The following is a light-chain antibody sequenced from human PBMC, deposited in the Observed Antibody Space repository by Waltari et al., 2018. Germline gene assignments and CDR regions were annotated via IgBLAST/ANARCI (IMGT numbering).Light chain of an antibody. Sequence: QSVLTQPPSASGPPGQRVTIPCSGSSPNPGSSPTNWYQQLPGSAPELLVYSHNQRPSWLPDRFSGSKSGTSASLAISGLQSEDEADDYCAAWDDSLNVLFGGGTKLTVL. CDR3: AAWDDSLNVL. J-gene: IGLJ2*01. CDR2: SHN. V-gene: IGLV1-44*01. CDR1: SPNPGSSP.